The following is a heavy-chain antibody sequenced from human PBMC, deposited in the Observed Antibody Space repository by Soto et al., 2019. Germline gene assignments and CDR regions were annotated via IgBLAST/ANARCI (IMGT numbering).Heavy chain of an antibody. V-gene: IGHV4-31*03. Sequence: KASETLYLTCTVSGGSISSGGYYWSWIRQHPGKGLEWIGYIYYSGSTYYNPSLKSRVTISVDTSKNQFSLKLSSVTAADTAVYYCARDDTMVRGLGYYYGMDVWGQGTTVTVSS. D-gene: IGHD3-10*01. J-gene: IGHJ6*02. CDR3: ARDDTMVRGLGYYYGMDV. CDR2: IYYSGST. CDR1: GGSISSGGYY.